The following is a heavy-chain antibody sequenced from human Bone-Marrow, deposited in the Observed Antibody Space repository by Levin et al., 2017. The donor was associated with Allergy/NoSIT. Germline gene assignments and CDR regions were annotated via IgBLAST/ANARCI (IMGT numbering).Heavy chain of an antibody. V-gene: IGHV3-30*18. CDR3: AKEIFSSGNY. J-gene: IGHJ4*02. Sequence: PGGSLRLSCVVSGFTFSVYVMHWVRQAPGKGLEWVAAISYDGSNQYYADSVKGRFTISRDNSKNTLYLQMNSLRAEDTAVYYCAKEIFSSGNYWGQGTLVTVSS. CDR2: ISYDGSNQ. CDR1: GFTFSVYV. D-gene: IGHD3-22*01.